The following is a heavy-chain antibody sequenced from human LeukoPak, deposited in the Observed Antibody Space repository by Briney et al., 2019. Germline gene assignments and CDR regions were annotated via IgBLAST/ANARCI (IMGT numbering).Heavy chain of an antibody. CDR2: ISAYNGNT. D-gene: IGHD3-22*01. CDR3: ARERAMYYYDSSGYYSDY. V-gene: IGHV1-18*01. CDR1: GYTFTSYG. Sequence: GASVKVSCKASGYTFTSYGISWVRQAPGQGLEWMGWISAYNGNTNYAQKLQGRVTMTTDTSTSTAYMELRSLRSDDTAVYYCARERAMYYYDSSGYYSDYWGQGTLVTVSS. J-gene: IGHJ4*02.